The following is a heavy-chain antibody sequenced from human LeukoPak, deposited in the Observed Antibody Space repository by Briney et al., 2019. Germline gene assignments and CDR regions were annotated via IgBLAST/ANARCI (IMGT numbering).Heavy chain of an antibody. CDR2: ISSSSSYI. V-gene: IGHV3-21*01. D-gene: IGHD1-26*01. CDR3: ARATWDPNYYYYMDV. CDR1: GFTFSRYW. Sequence: PGGSLRLSCAASGFTFSRYWMSWVRQAPGKGLEWVSSISSSSSYIYYADSVKGRFTISRDNAKNSLFLQMNSLRAEDTAVYFCARATWDPNYYYYMDVWGKGTTVTISS. J-gene: IGHJ6*03.